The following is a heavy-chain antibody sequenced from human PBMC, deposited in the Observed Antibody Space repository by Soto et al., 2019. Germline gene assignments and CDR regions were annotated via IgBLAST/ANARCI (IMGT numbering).Heavy chain of an antibody. J-gene: IGHJ4*02. Sequence: QVQLVQSGAEVTKPGASVKVSCKASGYTFTSYDINWVRQATGQGLEWMGWMNPNSGNTGYAQKFQGRVTMTRDTTITTAYMELSSLTSEDAAVDYCSLVGARPPDYWGQGTLVPVSS. D-gene: IGHD1-26*01. CDR2: MNPNSGNT. CDR1: GYTFTSYD. V-gene: IGHV1-8*02. CDR3: SLVGARPPDY.